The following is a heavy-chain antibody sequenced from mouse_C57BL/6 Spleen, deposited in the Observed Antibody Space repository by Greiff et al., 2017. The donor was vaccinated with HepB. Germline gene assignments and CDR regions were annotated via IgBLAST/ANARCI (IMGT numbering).Heavy chain of an antibody. V-gene: IGHV3-6*01. J-gene: IGHJ2*01. D-gene: IGHD1-1*01. CDR1: GYSITSGYY. Sequence: EVKLVESGPGLVKPSQSLSLTCSVTGYSITSGYYWNWIRQFPGNKLEWMGYISYDGSNNYNPSLKNRISITRDTSKNQFFLKLNSVTTEDTATYYCAREEDTTGYFDYWGQGTTLTVSS. CDR2: ISYDGSN. CDR3: AREEDTTGYFDY.